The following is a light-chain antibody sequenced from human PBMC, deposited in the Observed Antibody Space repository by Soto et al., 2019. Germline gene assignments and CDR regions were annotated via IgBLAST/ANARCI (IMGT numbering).Light chain of an antibody. CDR3: VSYTSSTTYV. CDR1: SSDVGGSNF. CDR2: DVA. Sequence: QSVLFPPASVSDSPGQSITISCTGTSSDVGGSNFVSWYQQHPGKPPKLIIYDVANRPSGVSNRFSGSKSGSTASLIISRLQTEDEADYYCVSYTSSTTYVFGTGTKVTVL. J-gene: IGLJ1*01. V-gene: IGLV2-14*03.